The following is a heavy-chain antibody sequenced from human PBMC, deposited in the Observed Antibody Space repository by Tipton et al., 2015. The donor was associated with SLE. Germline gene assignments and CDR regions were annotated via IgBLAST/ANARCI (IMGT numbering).Heavy chain of an antibody. CDR2: IYTSGST. CDR3: AIRGVVTGYFDY. Sequence: TLSLTCTVSGDSISSYYWSWIRQPAGKGLEWFGRIYTSGSTNYNPSLKSRVTISVDTSKNQFSLKLSSVTAADTAVYYCAIRGVVTGYFDYWGQGTLVTVSS. V-gene: IGHV4-4*07. J-gene: IGHJ4*02. D-gene: IGHD3-3*01. CDR1: GDSISSYY.